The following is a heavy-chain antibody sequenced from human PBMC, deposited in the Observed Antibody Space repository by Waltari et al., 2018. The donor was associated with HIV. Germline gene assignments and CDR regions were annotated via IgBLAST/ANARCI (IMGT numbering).Heavy chain of an antibody. D-gene: IGHD3-22*01. CDR2: IRYDGTNK. CDR1: GFTLSTYG. Sequence: QVQLVESGGGVVQPGGSLRLSCTASGFTLSTYGIYWVRQAPGKGLQWVAFIRYDGTNKYYADSVKGRFIISRDNSKNTLSLQMHSLRAEDTAVYYCAKAPHHYDSSGPVYWGQGTLVTVSS. CDR3: AKAPHHYDSSGPVY. V-gene: IGHV3-30*02. J-gene: IGHJ4*02.